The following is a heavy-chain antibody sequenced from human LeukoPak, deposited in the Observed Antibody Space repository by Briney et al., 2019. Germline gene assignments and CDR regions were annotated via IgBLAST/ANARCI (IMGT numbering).Heavy chain of an antibody. J-gene: IGHJ4*02. Sequence: ASVKVSCKVSGYTLTELSMHWVRQAPGKGHEWMGGFDPEDGETIYAQKFQGRVTMTEDTSTDTAYMELSSLRSEDTAVYYCATFVAVAGTFDYWGQGTLVTVSS. D-gene: IGHD6-19*01. CDR2: FDPEDGET. V-gene: IGHV1-24*01. CDR3: ATFVAVAGTFDY. CDR1: GYTLTELS.